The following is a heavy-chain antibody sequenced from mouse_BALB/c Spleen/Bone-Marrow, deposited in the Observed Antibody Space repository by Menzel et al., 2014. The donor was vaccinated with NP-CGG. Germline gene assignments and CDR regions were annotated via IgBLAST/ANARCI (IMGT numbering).Heavy chain of an antibody. CDR2: INPDSSTI. CDR3: ARLYYYGNFDY. CDR1: GFDFSSYW. D-gene: IGHD1-1*01. J-gene: IGHJ2*01. V-gene: IGHV4-1*02. Sequence: EVQRVESGGGLVQPGGSLKLSCAASGFDFSSYWMSWVRQAPGKGLEWIGEINPDSSTINYTPSLKDKFIISRDNAKNTLYLQMSKVRSEDTALYYCARLYYYGNFDYWGQGTTLTVSS.